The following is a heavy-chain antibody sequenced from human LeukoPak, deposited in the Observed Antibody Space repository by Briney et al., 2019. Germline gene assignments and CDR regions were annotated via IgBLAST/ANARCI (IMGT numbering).Heavy chain of an antibody. J-gene: IGHJ6*03. V-gene: IGHV1-69*13. Sequence: GASVKVSCKASGDSFSNYGFSWVRQAPGQGLEWMGGIIPMFGTGNYAPNLRGRVTITADESTRTVYMELGSLRSEDTAVYYCARNYRFALDYYYMDVWGKGTTVTISS. D-gene: IGHD4-11*01. CDR2: IIPMFGTG. CDR1: GDSFSNYG. CDR3: ARNYRFALDYYYMDV.